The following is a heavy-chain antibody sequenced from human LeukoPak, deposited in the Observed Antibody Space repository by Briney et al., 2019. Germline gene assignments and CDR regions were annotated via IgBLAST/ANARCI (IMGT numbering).Heavy chain of an antibody. J-gene: IGHJ4*02. CDR1: GGSISSYY. V-gene: IGHV4-34*01. Sequence: KTSETLSLTCTVSGGSISSYYWSWIRQPPGKGLEWIGEINHSGSTNYNPSLKSRVTISVDTSKNQFSLKLSSVTAADTAVYYCARASYYDFWSGYPYYFDYWGQGTLVTVSS. D-gene: IGHD3-3*01. CDR2: INHSGST. CDR3: ARASYYDFWSGYPYYFDY.